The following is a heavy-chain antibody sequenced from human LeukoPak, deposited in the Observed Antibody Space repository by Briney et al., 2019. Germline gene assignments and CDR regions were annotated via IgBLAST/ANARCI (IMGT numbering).Heavy chain of an antibody. J-gene: IGHJ4*02. CDR3: ARGVEPLAANTLAY. Sequence: GGSLRLSCAASGFTFITNDMTWVRQAPGKGLEWVSVLYSDGNTKYADSVQGRFTIPRDNSKNTLYLEMNSLSPDDTAVYYCARGVEPLAANTLAYWGQGTLVTVSS. CDR1: GFTFITND. V-gene: IGHV3-53*01. CDR2: LYSDGNT. D-gene: IGHD1-14*01.